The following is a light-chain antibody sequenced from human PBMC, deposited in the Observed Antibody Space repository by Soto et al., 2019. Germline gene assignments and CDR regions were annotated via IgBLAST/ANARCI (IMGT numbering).Light chain of an antibody. Sequence: QSALTQPASMSGSPGQSITISCTGTSSDVGGYKYVSWYRQHPGKAPKLMIYDVNNRPSGVSNRFSGSKSGNTASLTISGLQAEDEADYYCSSHSSSSTLVVFGGGTKLTVL. CDR2: DVN. CDR1: SSDVGGYKY. J-gene: IGLJ2*01. CDR3: SSHSSSSTLVV. V-gene: IGLV2-14*03.